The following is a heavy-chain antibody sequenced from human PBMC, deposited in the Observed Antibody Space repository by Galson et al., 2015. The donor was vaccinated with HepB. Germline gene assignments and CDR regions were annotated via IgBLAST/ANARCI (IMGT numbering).Heavy chain of an antibody. Sequence: SVKVSCKASGYTFTSYAMNWVRQAPGQGLEWMGWINTNTGNPTYAQGFTGRFVFSLDTSVSTAYLQISSLKAEDTAVYYCARVSEKGYCSGGSCYSWGRYDYYYYMDVWGKGTTVTVSS. CDR3: ARVSEKGYCSGGSCYSWGRYDYYYYMDV. J-gene: IGHJ6*03. D-gene: IGHD2-15*01. CDR1: GYTFTSYA. V-gene: IGHV7-4-1*02. CDR2: INTNTGNP.